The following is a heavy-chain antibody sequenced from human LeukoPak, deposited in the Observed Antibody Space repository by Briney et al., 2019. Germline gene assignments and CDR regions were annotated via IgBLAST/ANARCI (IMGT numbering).Heavy chain of an antibody. Sequence: PGGSLRLSCAASGFAFSSYAMSWVRQAPGKGLEWVSYITSSGSTKYYADSVKGRFTISRDNAKNSLYLQMNSLRAEDTAVYYCARLRGYGYYCDGMGVWGQGTTVTVSS. CDR1: GFAFSSYA. D-gene: IGHD3-16*01. CDR3: ARLRGYGYYCDGMGV. CDR2: ITSSGSTK. V-gene: IGHV3-48*04. J-gene: IGHJ6*02.